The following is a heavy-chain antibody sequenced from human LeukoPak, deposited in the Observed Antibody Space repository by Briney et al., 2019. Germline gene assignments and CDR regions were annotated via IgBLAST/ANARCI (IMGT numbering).Heavy chain of an antibody. V-gene: IGHV4-34*01. J-gene: IGHJ4*02. CDR2: INHSGST. D-gene: IGHD2-2*01. CDR1: GGSFSGYY. Sequence: SETLSLTCAVYGGSFSGYYWSWIRQPPGKGLEWIGEINHSGSTNYNPSLKSRVTISVDTSKNQFSLKLSPVTAADTAGDYCARPYCSSTSCYGYWGQGTLVTVSS. CDR3: ARPYCSSTSCYGY.